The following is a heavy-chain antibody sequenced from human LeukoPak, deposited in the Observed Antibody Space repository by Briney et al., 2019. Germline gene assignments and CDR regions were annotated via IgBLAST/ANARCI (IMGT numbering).Heavy chain of an antibody. CDR3: ARTTSILLYYFDY. CDR1: GFTFSSYA. Sequence: GGSLRLSCAASGFTFSSYAMHWVRQAPGKGLEWVAVISYDGSNKYYADSVKGRFTISRDNSKNTLYLQMNSLRAEDTAVYYCARTTSILLYYFDYWGQGTLVTVSS. J-gene: IGHJ4*02. D-gene: IGHD2-21*01. V-gene: IGHV3-30*04. CDR2: ISYDGSNK.